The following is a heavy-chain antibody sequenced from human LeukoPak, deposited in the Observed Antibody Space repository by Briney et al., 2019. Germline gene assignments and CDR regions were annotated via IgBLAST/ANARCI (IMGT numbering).Heavy chain of an antibody. CDR2: INPNSGGK. CDR1: GYTFTGYY. J-gene: IGHJ6*03. D-gene: IGHD2-15*01. V-gene: IGHV1-2*02. Sequence: ASVKASCKASGYTFTGYYMHWVRQAPGQGLEWMGWINPNSGGKNYAQKFQGRVTMTRDMSISTGYMELSRLRSDDTAVDYCASGVVVAANGFDYMDVWGKGTTVTVPS. CDR3: ASGVVVAANGFDYMDV.